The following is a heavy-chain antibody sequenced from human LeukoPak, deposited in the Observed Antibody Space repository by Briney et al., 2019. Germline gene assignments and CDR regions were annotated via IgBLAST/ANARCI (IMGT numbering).Heavy chain of an antibody. Sequence: SETLSLTCTVPGGSISSHYWSWIRQPPGKGLEWIGYIYYSGSTNYNPSLKSRVTISVDTSKNQFCLKLSSVTAADTAVYYCAIVSVAAAGSRYYYYYYMDVWGKGTTVTVSS. CDR3: AIVSVAAAGSRYYYYYYMDV. CDR2: IYYSGST. D-gene: IGHD6-13*01. CDR1: GGSISSHY. J-gene: IGHJ6*03. V-gene: IGHV4-59*11.